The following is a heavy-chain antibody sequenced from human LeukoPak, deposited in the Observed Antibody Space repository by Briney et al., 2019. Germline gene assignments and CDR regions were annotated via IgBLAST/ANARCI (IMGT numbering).Heavy chain of an antibody. CDR1: GGTFSSYA. CDR3: AREAPVLWFGELAVRTNWFGP. J-gene: IGHJ5*02. D-gene: IGHD3-10*01. CDR2: IIPIFGTA. V-gene: IGHV1-69*05. Sequence: SVKVSCKASGGTFSSYAISWVRQAPGQGLEWMGGIIPIFGTANYAQKFQGRVTITTDESTSTAYMELSSLRSEDTAVYYCAREAPVLWFGELAVRTNWFGPWGQGTLVTVSS.